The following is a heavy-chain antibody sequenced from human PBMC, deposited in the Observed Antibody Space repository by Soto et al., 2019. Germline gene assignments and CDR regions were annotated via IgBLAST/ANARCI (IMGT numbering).Heavy chain of an antibody. D-gene: IGHD3-3*01. V-gene: IGHV1-18*01. J-gene: IGHJ3*02. CDR1: GYTFTSYG. CDR2: ISAYNGNT. Sequence: ASLKVSCKASGYTFTSYGISWVRQAPGQGLEWMGWISAYNGNTNYAQKLQGRVTMTTDTSTSTAYMELRSLRSGDTAVYYCARFFRDRPDAFDIWGQGTMVTVSS. CDR3: ARFFRDRPDAFDI.